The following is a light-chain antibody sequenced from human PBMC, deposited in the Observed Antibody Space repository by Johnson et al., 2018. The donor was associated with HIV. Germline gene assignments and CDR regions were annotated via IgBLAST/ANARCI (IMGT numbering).Light chain of an antibody. J-gene: IGLJ1*01. CDR2: DNT. CDR3: GTWDNSLTAYV. CDR1: TSKIENNY. V-gene: IGLV1-51*01. Sequence: QFVLTQPPSVSAAPGQKVTISCSGNTSKIENNYVFWYQQFPERAPKLLIYDNTKRPSGIPDRFSGSKSDASATLAITGLQTGDEADYYCGTWDNSLTAYVFGTGTKVTVL.